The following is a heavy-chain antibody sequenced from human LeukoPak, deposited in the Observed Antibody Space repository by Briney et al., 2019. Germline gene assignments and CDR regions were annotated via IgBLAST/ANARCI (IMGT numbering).Heavy chain of an antibody. CDR3: ARRAVPAAICDY. CDR1: GFTFSDYY. CDR2: ISSSGSTI. Sequence: PGGSLRLSCAASGFTFSDYYMSWIRQAPGKGLEWVSYISSSGSTIYYADSAKGRFTISRDNAKNSLYLQMNSLRAEDTAVYYCARRAVPAAICDYWGQGTLVTVSS. V-gene: IGHV3-11*04. D-gene: IGHD2-2*01. J-gene: IGHJ4*02.